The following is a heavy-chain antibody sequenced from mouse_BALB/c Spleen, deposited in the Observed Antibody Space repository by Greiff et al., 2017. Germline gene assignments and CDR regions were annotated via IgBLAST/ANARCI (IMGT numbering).Heavy chain of an antibody. V-gene: IGHV3-6*02. D-gene: IGHD2-4*01. J-gene: IGHJ3*01. CDR1: GYSFPGGYY. Sequence: EVQLQESGPGLVKPSQSLSLTCSVTGYSFPGGYYWTWIRQFPGNKLEWMGYIGYDGSNNYNPSLKNRFSITRDTSKNQFFLKLNSVTTEDTATYYCASYDYLFAYWGQGTLVTVSA. CDR3: ASYDYLFAY. CDR2: IGYDGSN.